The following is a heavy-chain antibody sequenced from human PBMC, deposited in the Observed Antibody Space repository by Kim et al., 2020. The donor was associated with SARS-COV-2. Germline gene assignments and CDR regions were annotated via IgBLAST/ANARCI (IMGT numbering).Heavy chain of an antibody. J-gene: IGHJ4*02. Sequence: VKGRFTNSRDNAKNSLYLQMNSLGAEDTAVYDCARGGGYDILTGPFDYWGQGTLVTVSS. CDR3: ARGGGYDILTGPFDY. V-gene: IGHV3-48*03. D-gene: IGHD3-9*01.